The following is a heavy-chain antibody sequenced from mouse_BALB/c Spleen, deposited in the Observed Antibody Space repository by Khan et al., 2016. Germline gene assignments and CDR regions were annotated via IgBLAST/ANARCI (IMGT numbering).Heavy chain of an antibody. CDR2: ISRGGSS. V-gene: IGHV5-6-5*01. Sequence: EVELVESGGGLVKPGGSLKLSCAASGFTFSSYAMSWVRQTPEKRLEWVASISRGGSSFYPDILKDRFTISRDNARNILYLQMSSLRSEDTARYYCASKVYYFDYWGQGTTLTVSS. J-gene: IGHJ2*01. CDR1: GFTFSSYA. CDR3: ASKVYYFDY.